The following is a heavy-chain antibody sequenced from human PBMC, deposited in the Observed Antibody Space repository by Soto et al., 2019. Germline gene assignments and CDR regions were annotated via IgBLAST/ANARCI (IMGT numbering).Heavy chain of an antibody. Sequence: QVQLQESGPVLVKPSGTLSLTCAVSGGSISSSNWWSWVRQPPGKGLEWIGEIYHSGSTNYNPSLKSRVTISVDKSKNQFSLKLSSVAAADTAVYYCARIGPCSSTSCYTGYCDYWVQGTLVTVSS. D-gene: IGHD2-2*02. CDR2: IYHSGST. J-gene: IGHJ4*02. CDR3: ARIGPCSSTSCYTGYCDY. V-gene: IGHV4-4*02. CDR1: GGSISSSNW.